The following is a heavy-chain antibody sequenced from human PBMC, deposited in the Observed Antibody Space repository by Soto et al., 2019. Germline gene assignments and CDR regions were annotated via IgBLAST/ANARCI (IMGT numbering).Heavy chain of an antibody. J-gene: IGHJ5*01. Sequence: GGSLRLSCAASGFSFSSYAMSWVRQAPGKGLEWVLVISGGGGSTSYADSVKGRFTISRDNSKNTLYLQMNSLRAEDTAVYYCARRCAPNCVSSNCDTLWFDSWGQGALVTVSS. V-gene: IGHV3-23*01. CDR3: ARRCAPNCVSSNCDTLWFDS. CDR1: GFSFSSYA. CDR2: ISGGGGST. D-gene: IGHD2-2*02.